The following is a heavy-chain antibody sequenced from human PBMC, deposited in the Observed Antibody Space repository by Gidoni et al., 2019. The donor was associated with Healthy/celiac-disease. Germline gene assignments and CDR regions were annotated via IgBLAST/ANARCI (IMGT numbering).Heavy chain of an antibody. CDR1: GFTFSSYA. CDR3: AKDSRIAAAGTGYYYGMDV. V-gene: IGHV3-23*01. D-gene: IGHD6-13*01. J-gene: IGHJ6*02. Sequence: EVQLLESGGGLVQPGGSLRLSCAASGFTFSSYAMSWVRQAPGKGLEWVSAISGSGGSTYYADSVKGRFTISRDNSKNTLYLQMNSLRAEDTAVYYCAKDSRIAAAGTGYYYGMDVWGQGTTVTVSS. CDR2: ISGSGGST.